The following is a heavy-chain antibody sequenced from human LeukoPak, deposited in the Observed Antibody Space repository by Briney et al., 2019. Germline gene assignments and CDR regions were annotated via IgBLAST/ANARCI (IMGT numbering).Heavy chain of an antibody. CDR3: ARSYYDSSGYSHAFDI. D-gene: IGHD3-22*01. J-gene: IGHJ3*02. CDR2: ISAYNGNT. V-gene: IGHV1-18*01. CDR1: GYTFTSYG. Sequence: ASVKVSCKASGYTFTSYGISWVRQAPGQGLEWMGWISAYNGNTHYAQKLQGRVTMTTDTSTSTVYMELRSLRSDDTAVYYCARSYYDSSGYSHAFDIWGQGTMVTVSS.